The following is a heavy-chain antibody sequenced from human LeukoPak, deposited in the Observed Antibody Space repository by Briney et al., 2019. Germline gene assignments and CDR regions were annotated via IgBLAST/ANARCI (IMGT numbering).Heavy chain of an antibody. CDR3: ARGEYYDILTGPDYYYYYGMDV. V-gene: IGHV1-69*04. CDR1: GGTFSSYA. CDR2: IIPILGIA. Sequence: SVKVSCKASGGTFSSYAISWVRQAPGQGLEWMGRIIPILGIANYAQKFQGRVTITADKSTSTAYMELSSLRSEDTAVYYCARGEYYDILTGPDYYYYYGMDVWGQGTTVTVSS. J-gene: IGHJ6*02. D-gene: IGHD3-9*01.